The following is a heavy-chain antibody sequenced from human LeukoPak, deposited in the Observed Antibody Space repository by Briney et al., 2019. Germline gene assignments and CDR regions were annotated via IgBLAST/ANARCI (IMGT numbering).Heavy chain of an antibody. CDR3: ANEIRPNDY. Sequence: GGSLRLSCATSGFSFSSHAMTWVRQAPGKGLEWLSAISISGDDTYYADSVKGRFTISRDNSKNTLYLQMNSLSADDTAMYYCANEIRPNDYWGQGTLVTVSS. J-gene: IGHJ4*02. CDR2: ISISGDDT. CDR1: GFSFSSHA. V-gene: IGHV3-23*01. D-gene: IGHD4-17*01.